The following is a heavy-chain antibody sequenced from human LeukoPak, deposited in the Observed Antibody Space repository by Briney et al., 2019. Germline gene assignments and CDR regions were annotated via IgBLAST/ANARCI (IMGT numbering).Heavy chain of an antibody. V-gene: IGHV4-59*01. CDR3: ARGGWSLDL. J-gene: IGHJ2*01. Sequence: SETLSITCTVSGGSMTGSYWSWIRQSPGKGLEWIGYIYYSGTTNYNPPLKSRVTISVDTSKNQFSLKLTSVTAADTAVYFCARGGWSLDLWGRGTLVAVSS. D-gene: IGHD1-26*01. CDR1: GGSMTGSY. CDR2: IYYSGTT.